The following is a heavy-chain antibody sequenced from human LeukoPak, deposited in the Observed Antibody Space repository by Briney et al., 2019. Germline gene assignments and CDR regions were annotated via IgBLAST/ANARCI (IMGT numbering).Heavy chain of an antibody. V-gene: IGHV4-34*01. Sequence: PSETLSLTCAVYGGSFSGYYWSWIRQPPGKGLEWIGEINHSGSTNYNPSLKSRVTISVDTSKNQFSLKLSSVTAADTAMYYCARSHIRGVITGFDYWGQGTLVTVSS. CDR3: ARSHIRGVITGFDY. J-gene: IGHJ4*02. D-gene: IGHD3-10*01. CDR2: INHSGST. CDR1: GGSFSGYY.